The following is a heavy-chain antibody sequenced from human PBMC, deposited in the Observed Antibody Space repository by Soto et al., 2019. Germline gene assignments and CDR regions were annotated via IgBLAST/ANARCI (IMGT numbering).Heavy chain of an antibody. V-gene: IGHV4-4*02. CDR1: GGSISTANS. D-gene: IGHD3-3*01. Sequence: SETLSLTCTVSGGSISTANSWNWVRQSPGKGPEWIGEIYHNGNPNYNPSLKGRLTVSVDKSKNQFSLRLTSVTAADTAVYYCARKRSAGLQFFDPWGRGTLLTVYS. CDR2: IYHNGNP. CDR3: ARKRSAGLQFFDP. J-gene: IGHJ2*01.